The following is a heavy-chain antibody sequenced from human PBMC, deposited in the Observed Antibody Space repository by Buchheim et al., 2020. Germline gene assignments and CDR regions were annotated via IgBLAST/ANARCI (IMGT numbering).Heavy chain of an antibody. CDR2: IYYSGGT. CDR3: ARLISKVGDYYYYAMDV. CDR1: GGSMSGYY. J-gene: IGHJ6*02. D-gene: IGHD4-17*01. V-gene: IGHV4-59*01. Sequence: QVQLQESGPGLVKPSETLSLTCTVSGGSMSGYYWSWIWQPPGKGLEWIGYIYYSGGTRYNPSLKSRATMSVDTSKNQFSLKLRAVTAADTALYYCARLISKVGDYYYYAMDVWGQGTT.